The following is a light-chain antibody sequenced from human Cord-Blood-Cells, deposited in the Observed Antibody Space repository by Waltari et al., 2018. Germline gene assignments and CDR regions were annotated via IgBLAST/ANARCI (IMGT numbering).Light chain of an antibody. CDR2: AAS. J-gene: IGKJ3*01. Sequence: DLQMTQSPSSLSASVGDRVTITCRASQSISSYLNWYQQKPGKAPKLLIYAASSLQSGVPSRFSGSGSGTDFTLTISSLQPEDFATYYCQQSYSHFGPGTKVDIK. CDR3: QQSYSH. V-gene: IGKV1-39*01. CDR1: QSISSY.